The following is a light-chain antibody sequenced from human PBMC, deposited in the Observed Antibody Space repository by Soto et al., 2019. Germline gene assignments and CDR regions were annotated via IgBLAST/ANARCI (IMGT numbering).Light chain of an antibody. V-gene: IGKV3-20*01. CDR2: GAS. CDR1: QSVSSSY. CDR3: QQYNDYSAT. J-gene: IGKJ1*01. Sequence: EIVLTQSPGTLSLSTGERATLSCRASQSVSSSYLAWYQQKPGQAPRLLIYGASSRATGIPDRFSGSGSGTEFTLTISSLQPDDFATYYCQQYNDYSATFGQGTKVDIK.